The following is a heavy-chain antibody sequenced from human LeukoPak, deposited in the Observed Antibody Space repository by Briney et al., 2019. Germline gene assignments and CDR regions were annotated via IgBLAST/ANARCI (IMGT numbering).Heavy chain of an antibody. J-gene: IGHJ6*02. CDR1: GGSISSYY. CDR3: ARDVRVSSYYYYGMDV. CDR2: IYYSGST. V-gene: IGHV4-59*01. Sequence: PSETLSLTCTVSGGSISSYYWSWIRQPPGKGLEWIGYIYYSGSTNYNPSLKSRVTISVDTSKNQFSLKLSSVTAADTAVYYCARDVRVSSYYYYGMDVWGQGTTVTVSS. D-gene: IGHD6-13*01.